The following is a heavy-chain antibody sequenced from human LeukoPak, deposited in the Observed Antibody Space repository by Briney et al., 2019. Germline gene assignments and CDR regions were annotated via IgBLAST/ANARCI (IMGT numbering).Heavy chain of an antibody. CDR1: GDSVSRNSAA. J-gene: IGHJ4*02. D-gene: IGHD1/OR15-1a*01. Sequence: SQTLSLTCAISGDSVSRNSAAWNWIRQSPSRGLEWLGRTYYRLKWISDYAGSVKSRITINADTSKNQFSLHENSGPPEDSPGYYCARKGTVTTPFDYWGQGILVTVSS. CDR3: ARKGTVTTPFDY. CDR2: TYYRLKWIS. V-gene: IGHV6-1*01.